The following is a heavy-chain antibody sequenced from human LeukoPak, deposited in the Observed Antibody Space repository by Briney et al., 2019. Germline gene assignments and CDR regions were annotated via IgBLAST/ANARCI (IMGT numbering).Heavy chain of an antibody. CDR3: ARKYCSTTSCLFDN. CDR1: GFTFSSYE. CDR2: ISSSGTTI. D-gene: IGHD2-2*01. Sequence: WGSLRLSCAASGFTFSSYEMNWVRQAPGKGLQWVADISSSGTTIYYADSVKGRFTISRDNAKNSPYLQMNSLRAEDTAVYYCARKYCSTTSCLFDNWGQGTLVTVSS. J-gene: IGHJ4*02. V-gene: IGHV3-48*03.